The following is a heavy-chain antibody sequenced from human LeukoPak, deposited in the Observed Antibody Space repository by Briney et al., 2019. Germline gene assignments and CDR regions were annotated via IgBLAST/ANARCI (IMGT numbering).Heavy chain of an antibody. J-gene: IGHJ6*03. CDR1: GYSLSSGYY. CDR2: IHYSGGT. D-gene: IGHD3-10*01. V-gene: IGHV4-38-2*02. CDR3: ARDKWSGQLHLAV. Sequence: SETLSLTCAVSGYSLSSGYYWGWIRQSPGKGLEWLGSIHYSGGTYYNPSLEGRVTISEDTSKNHLSLRLSSVTAADTAVYYCARDKWSGQLHLAVGGKGTTVTVPS.